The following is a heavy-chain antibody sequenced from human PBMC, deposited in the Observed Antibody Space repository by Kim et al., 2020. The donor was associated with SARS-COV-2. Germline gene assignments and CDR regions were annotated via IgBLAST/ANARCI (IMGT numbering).Heavy chain of an antibody. CDR3: ARGDYYSY. V-gene: IGHV3-74*01. D-gene: IGHD3-22*01. CDR2: INMNGSIT. CDR1: GFTRCGCW. J-gene: IGHJ4*02. Sequence: GGSRRRSCAASGFTRCGCWMSWVRASPVGGRVWVARINMNGSITTYGDSVKGRFTISRDNAKNTLYLQMDSPRAEDTAVYYCARGDYYSYWGQGTLVTVS.